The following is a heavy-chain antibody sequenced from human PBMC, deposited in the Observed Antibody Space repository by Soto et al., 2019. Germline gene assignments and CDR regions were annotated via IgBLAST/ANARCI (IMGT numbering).Heavy chain of an antibody. V-gene: IGHV3-53*01. Sequence: EVQLVESGGGLIQPGGSLRLSCAVSGFTVSNNYMSWVRQAPGKGLEGVSVIYSGGYTAYGDSVKGRFTISRDNSKNTLYPQTNTRRAADTAGYSWGTNPGGGGYWGQGTLVTVSS. D-gene: IGHD3-10*01. CDR1: GFTVSNNY. CDR2: IYSGGYT. J-gene: IGHJ4*02. CDR3: GTNPGGGGY.